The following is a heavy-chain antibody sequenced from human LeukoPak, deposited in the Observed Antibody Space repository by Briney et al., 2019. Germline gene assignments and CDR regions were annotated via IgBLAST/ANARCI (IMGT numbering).Heavy chain of an antibody. Sequence: PGGSLRLSCAASGFTFSSYWMSWVRQAPGKGLEWVANIKQDGSEKYYVDSVKGRFTISRDNAKNSLYLQMNSLRAEDTAVYYCARDQGFVEGIAAAEGWFDPWGQGTLVTVSS. V-gene: IGHV3-7*01. D-gene: IGHD6-13*01. CDR2: IKQDGSEK. J-gene: IGHJ5*02. CDR3: ARDQGFVEGIAAAEGWFDP. CDR1: GFTFSSYW.